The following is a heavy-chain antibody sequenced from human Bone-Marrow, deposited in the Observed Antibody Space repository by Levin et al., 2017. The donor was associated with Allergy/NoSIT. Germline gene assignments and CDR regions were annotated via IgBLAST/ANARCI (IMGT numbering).Heavy chain of an antibody. J-gene: IGHJ4*02. CDR2: ISYDGSNK. V-gene: IGHV3-30*18. CDR1: GFTFRSYG. D-gene: IGHD3-3*01. Sequence: GGSLRLSCAASGFTFRSYGMHWVRQAPGKGLEWVAVISYDGSNKYYADSVKGRFTISRDNSQNTLYLQMNSLRAEDTAVYYCAKEFFIDFDYWGQGTLVTVSS. CDR3: AKEFFIDFDY.